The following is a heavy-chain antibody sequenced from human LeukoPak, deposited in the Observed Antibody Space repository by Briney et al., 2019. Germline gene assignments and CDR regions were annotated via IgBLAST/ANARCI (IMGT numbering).Heavy chain of an antibody. Sequence: SETLSLTCTVSGGSISSGGYSWSWIRQPPGKGLEWIGYIYHSGSTYYNPSLKSRVTISVDRSKNQFSLKLSSVTAADTAVYYCARGPRHDYYYGSGSTGEYFQHWGQGTLVTVSS. V-gene: IGHV4-30-2*01. CDR3: ARGPRHDYYYGSGSTGEYFQH. CDR1: GGSISSGGYS. J-gene: IGHJ1*01. CDR2: IYHSGST. D-gene: IGHD3-10*01.